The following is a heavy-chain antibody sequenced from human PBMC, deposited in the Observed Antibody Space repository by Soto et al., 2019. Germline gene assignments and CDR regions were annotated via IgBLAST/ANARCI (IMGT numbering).Heavy chain of an antibody. J-gene: IGHJ4*02. D-gene: IGHD3-10*01. CDR2: ISSSSSTI. Sequence: EVQLVESGGGLVQPGGPLRLSCAASVFTFSSYSMNWVRQAPGKGLEWVSYISSSSSTIYYADSVKGRFTISRDNAKNSLYLQMNSLRDEDTAVYYCAINRLKNGGYWGQGTLVTVSS. CDR1: VFTFSSYS. V-gene: IGHV3-48*02. CDR3: AINRLKNGGY.